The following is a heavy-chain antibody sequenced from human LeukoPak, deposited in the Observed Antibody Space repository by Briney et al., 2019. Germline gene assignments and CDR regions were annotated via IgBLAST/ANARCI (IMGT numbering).Heavy chain of an antibody. CDR3: TNMAYYYDSSGYYWYYFDY. Sequence: PGGSLRLSCAASGFSFTYAWMNWVRQAPGKGLEWVGRIKSHEYGLATDYAAPVQGRFSISREDSEKTVHLEMNSLKTEDTALYYCTNMAYYYDSSGYYWYYFDYWGQGTLVTVSS. J-gene: IGHJ4*02. D-gene: IGHD3-22*01. CDR1: GFSFTYAW. CDR2: IKSHEYGLAT. V-gene: IGHV3-15*01.